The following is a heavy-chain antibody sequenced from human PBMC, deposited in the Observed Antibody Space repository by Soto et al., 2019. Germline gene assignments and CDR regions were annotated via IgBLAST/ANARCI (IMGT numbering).Heavy chain of an antibody. CDR2: ISSSSSYI. CDR3: ATHRPGGGGYFDY. J-gene: IGHJ4*02. CDR1: GFTFSSYS. V-gene: IGHV3-21*01. D-gene: IGHD3-16*01. Sequence: EVQLVESGGGLVKPGGSLRLSCAASGFTFSSYSMNWVRQAPGKGLEWVSSISSSSSYIYYADSVKGRFTISRDNAKNSLYLQMNSLRAEDTAVYYCATHRPGGGGYFDYWGQGTLVTVSS.